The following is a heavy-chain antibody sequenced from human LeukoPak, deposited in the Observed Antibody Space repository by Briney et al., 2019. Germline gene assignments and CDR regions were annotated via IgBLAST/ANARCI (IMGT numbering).Heavy chain of an antibody. CDR3: ARGTGGLRYFDWLSYYYYYMDV. D-gene: IGHD3-9*01. J-gene: IGHJ6*03. V-gene: IGHV7-4-1*02. CDR1: GYTFTSYA. CDR2: INTNTGNP. Sequence: GASVKVSCKASGYTFTSYAMNWVRQAPGQGLEWMGWINTNTGNPTYAQGFTGRFVFSLDTSVSTAYLQISSLKAEDTAVYYCARGTGGLRYFDWLSYYYYYMDVWGKGTTVTVSS.